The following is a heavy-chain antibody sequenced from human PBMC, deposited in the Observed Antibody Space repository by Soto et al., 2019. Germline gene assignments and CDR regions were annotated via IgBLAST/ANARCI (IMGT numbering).Heavy chain of an antibody. J-gene: IGHJ4*02. Sequence: TLSLTCAVYGGSFSGYYWSWIRQPPGKGLEWIGEINHSGSTNYNPSLKSRVTISVDTSKNQFSLKLSSVTAADTAVYYCARGPDVNYWGQGTLVTVSS. CDR3: ARGPDVNY. CDR2: INHSGST. CDR1: GGSFSGYY. V-gene: IGHV4-34*01.